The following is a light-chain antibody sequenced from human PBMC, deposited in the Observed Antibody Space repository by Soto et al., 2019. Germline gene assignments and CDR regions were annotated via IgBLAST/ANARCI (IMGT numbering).Light chain of an antibody. CDR1: QSLNRF. V-gene: IGKV1-5*03. CDR3: QQYHSYPLT. CDR2: RAS. Sequence: DVQMTQSPSTLSASVGDRVTITCRASQSLNRFLAWYQKKPGEAPNLLIYRASSFQVGVPSRFSGSGSETQFTLTINSLQPDDFATFYFQQYHSYPLTFGGGTRVEIK. J-gene: IGKJ4*01.